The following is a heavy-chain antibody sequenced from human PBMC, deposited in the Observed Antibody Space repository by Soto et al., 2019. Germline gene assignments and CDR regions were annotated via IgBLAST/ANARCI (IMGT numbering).Heavy chain of an antibody. V-gene: IGHV4-59*11. CDR2: IYYSGST. D-gene: IGHD3-16*01. CDR1: GGSIFSHY. Sequence: ETLSLTCTVSGGSIFSHYWGWIRQPPGKGLEYIGYIYYSGSTNYNPSPKSRVTISVDMSREQFSLKLTSVTAADTAVYYCARGHNLGGSTFDIWGQGTSVTVSS. J-gene: IGHJ3*02. CDR3: ARGHNLGGSTFDI.